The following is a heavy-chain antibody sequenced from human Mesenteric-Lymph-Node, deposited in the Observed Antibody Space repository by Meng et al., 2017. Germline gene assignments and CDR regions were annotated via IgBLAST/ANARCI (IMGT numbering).Heavy chain of an antibody. Sequence: GGSLRLSCAASTFTFSNYGMHWVRQAPGKGLEWVAVIWSDGSEKFYADSVKGRFTISRDNSKNTLYLQMNSLRAEDTAVYYCANGGTARPYYYYYGMDVWGQGTTVTVSS. V-gene: IGHV3-33*06. CDR2: IWSDGSEK. J-gene: IGHJ6*02. CDR3: ANGGTARPYYYYYGMDV. CDR1: TFTFSNYG. D-gene: IGHD6-6*01.